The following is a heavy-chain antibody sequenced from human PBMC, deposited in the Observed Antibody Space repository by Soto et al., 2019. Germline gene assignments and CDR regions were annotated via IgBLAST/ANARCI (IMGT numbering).Heavy chain of an antibody. Sequence: GWVRQPPGKGLEWIGSIHYSGSTHYNPSLQSRVTISGDASKKQFSLKLGSVTAADTAMYYCASTKDETLYFDYWGQGNLVTVSS. CDR3: ASTKDETLYFDY. J-gene: IGHJ4*02. CDR2: IHYSGST. V-gene: IGHV4-39*01. D-gene: IGHD2-15*01.